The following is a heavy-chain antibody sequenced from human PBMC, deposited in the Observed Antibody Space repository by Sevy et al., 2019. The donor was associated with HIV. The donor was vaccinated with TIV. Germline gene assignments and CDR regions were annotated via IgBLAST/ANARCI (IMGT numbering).Heavy chain of an antibody. D-gene: IGHD5-18*01. CDR2: ISYDGSNK. CDR3: AREAGRLRPHTAMRFDY. J-gene: IGHJ4*02. CDR1: GFTFSSYA. Sequence: GGSLRLSCAASGFTFSSYAMHWVRQAPGKGLEWVAVISYDGSNKYYADSVKGRFTISRDNSKNTLYLQMNSLRAEDTAVYYCAREAGRLRPHTAMRFDYWGQGTLVTVSS. V-gene: IGHV3-30*04.